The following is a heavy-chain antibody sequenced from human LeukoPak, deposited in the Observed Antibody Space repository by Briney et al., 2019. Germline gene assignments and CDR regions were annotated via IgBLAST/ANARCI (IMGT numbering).Heavy chain of an antibody. CDR2: ISDSGGST. CDR3: ARGRRSSCYSGVDS. Sequence: GGSLRLSCAASGFTFRTYAMSWVRQAPGKGLEWVSSISDSGGSTYYADSVKGRFTISRDNSKNTLYLQMSSLGAEDTAVYYCARGRRSSCYSGVDSWGRGTLVTVSS. D-gene: IGHD2-2*02. V-gene: IGHV3-23*01. J-gene: IGHJ4*02. CDR1: GFTFRTYA.